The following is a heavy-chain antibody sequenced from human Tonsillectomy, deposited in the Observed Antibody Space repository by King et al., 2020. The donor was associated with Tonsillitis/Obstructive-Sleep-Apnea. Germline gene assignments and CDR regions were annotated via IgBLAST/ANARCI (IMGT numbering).Heavy chain of an antibody. Sequence: VQLVESGGGLVKPGGSLRLSCAASGFTFSNAWMNWVRQAPGKGLEWVGRIKSKTDGGTTDYAAPVKGRFTISRDDSKNTLYLQMNSLKTTDTAVYYCPTDHRDYDILTGYYSHWYFDLWGRGTLVTVSS. CDR2: IKSKTDGGTT. V-gene: IGHV3-15*07. CDR1: GFTFSNAW. D-gene: IGHD3-9*01. J-gene: IGHJ2*01. CDR3: PTDHRDYDILTGYYSHWYFDL.